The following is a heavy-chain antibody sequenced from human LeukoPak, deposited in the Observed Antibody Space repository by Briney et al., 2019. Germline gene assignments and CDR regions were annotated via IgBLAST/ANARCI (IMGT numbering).Heavy chain of an antibody. V-gene: IGHV3-23*01. Sequence: PGGSLRLSCAASGFTFRSYAMSWVRQAPGKGLEWVSAISGSGGSTYYADSVKGRFTISRDNSKNTLYLQMHSLRAEDTAVYYCAKDTPYSSGWRPFDYWGQGTLVTVSS. CDR1: GFTFRSYA. J-gene: IGHJ4*02. CDR3: AKDTPYSSGWRPFDY. CDR2: ISGSGGST. D-gene: IGHD6-19*01.